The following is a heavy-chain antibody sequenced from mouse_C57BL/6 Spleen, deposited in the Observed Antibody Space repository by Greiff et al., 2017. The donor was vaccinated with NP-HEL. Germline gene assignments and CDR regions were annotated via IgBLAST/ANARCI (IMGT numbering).Heavy chain of an antibody. CDR1: GYTFTDYC. CDR2: INPYNGGT. CDR3: AREEWADY. J-gene: IGHJ2*01. Sequence: VQLQQSGPVLVKPGASVKMSCKASGYTFTDYCMNWVKQSHGKSLEWIGVINPYNGGTSYNQKFKGKAKLTVDKSSSTAYMELSSLTTEDSAVYYCAREEWADYWGQGTTLTVSS. D-gene: IGHD1-3*01. V-gene: IGHV1-19*01.